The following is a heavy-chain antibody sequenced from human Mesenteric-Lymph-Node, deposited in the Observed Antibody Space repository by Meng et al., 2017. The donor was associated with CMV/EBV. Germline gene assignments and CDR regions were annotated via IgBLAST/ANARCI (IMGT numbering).Heavy chain of an antibody. D-gene: IGHD6-19*01. CDR3: ARVSHGYSSGR. CDR2: ISRSGATI. V-gene: IGHV3-48*03. J-gene: IGHJ4*02. CDR1: GFTFSSYE. Sequence: GESLKISCAASGFTFSSYEMNWVRQAPGKGLEWVSYISRSGATIYYADSVKGRFTISRDNARNSLYLQMNSLRAEDTAVYYCARVSHGYSSGRWGQGTLVTVSS.